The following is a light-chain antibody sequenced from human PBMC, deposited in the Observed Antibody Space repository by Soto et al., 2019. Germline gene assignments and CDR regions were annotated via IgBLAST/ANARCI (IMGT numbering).Light chain of an antibody. CDR2: EVN. V-gene: IGLV2-8*01. Sequence: QSGLTQSPCVSGSPAQAITISCPGSRIDVGGYNYVSWYQQHPGKAPKLMIYEVNKRPSGVPDRFSGSKSGTSASLAISGLQSEDEGDYYCASWDDSQNGLYVLGTGTKGTVL. J-gene: IGLJ1*01. CDR3: ASWDDSQNGLYV. CDR1: RIDVGGYNY.